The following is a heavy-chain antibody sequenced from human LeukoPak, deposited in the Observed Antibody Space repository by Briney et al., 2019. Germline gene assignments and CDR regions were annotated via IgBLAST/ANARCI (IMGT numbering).Heavy chain of an antibody. D-gene: IGHD3-10*01. CDR3: ARGPAGPLQGSGSYYNRGYYYYYYGMDV. J-gene: IGHJ6*02. CDR1: GGSISSYY. V-gene: IGHV4-4*07. Sequence: SETLSLTCTVSGGSISSYYWSWIRQPAGEGLEWIGRIYTSRSTNYNPSLKSRVTISVDTSKNQFSLKLSSVTAADTAVYYCARGPAGPLQGSGSYYNRGYYYYYYGMDVWGQGTTVTVSS. CDR2: IYTSRST.